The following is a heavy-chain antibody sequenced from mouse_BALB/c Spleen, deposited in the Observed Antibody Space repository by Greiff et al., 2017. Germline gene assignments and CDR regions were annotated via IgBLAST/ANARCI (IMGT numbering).Heavy chain of an antibody. Sequence: VQLQQSGPGLVQPSQSLSITCTVSGFSLTSYGVHWVRQSPGKGLEWLGVIWSGGSTDYNAAFISRLSISKDNSKSQVFFKMNSLQANDTAIYYCARNGGYDEYFDVWGAGTTVTVSS. CDR2: IWSGGST. CDR3: ARNGGYDEYFDV. D-gene: IGHD2-2*01. CDR1: GFSLTSYG. V-gene: IGHV2-2*02. J-gene: IGHJ1*01.